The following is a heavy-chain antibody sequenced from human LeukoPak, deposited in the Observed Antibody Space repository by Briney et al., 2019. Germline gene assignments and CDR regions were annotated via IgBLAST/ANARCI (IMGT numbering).Heavy chain of an antibody. J-gene: IGHJ4*02. CDR2: ISCSSSYI. V-gene: IGHV3-21*01. CDR1: GFTFSSYS. CDR3: ARDYGSGTYYFDY. D-gene: IGHD3-10*01. Sequence: GGSLRLSCAASGFTFSSYSMNWVRQAPGKGLEWVSSISCSSSYIYYADSVKGRFTISRDNAKNSLYLQMNSLRAEDTAVYYCARDYGSGTYYFDYWGQGTLVTVSS.